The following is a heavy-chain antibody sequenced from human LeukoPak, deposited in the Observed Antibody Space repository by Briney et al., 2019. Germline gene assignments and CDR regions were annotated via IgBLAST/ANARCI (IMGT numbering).Heavy chain of an antibody. D-gene: IGHD4-11*01. CDR1: GFSFSSHW. CDR2: IKGDGSEK. CDR3: AIDGPATNTDLDC. Sequence: GGSLRLSCAASGFSFSSHWMNWVRQAPGKGLQWVATIKGDGSEKFYVDSVKGRFTISRDNAKNSLYLQMNIRRAEDAAVYYCAIDGPATNTDLDCWGQGTLVIVSS. V-gene: IGHV3-7*01. J-gene: IGHJ4*02.